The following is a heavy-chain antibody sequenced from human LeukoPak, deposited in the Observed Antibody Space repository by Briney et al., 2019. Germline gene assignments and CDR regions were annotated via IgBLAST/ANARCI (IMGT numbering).Heavy chain of an antibody. Sequence: GGSLRLSCAASGFTFSTYGMHWVRQAPGKGLEWVSGISGSGSSTHYADSVKGRFTISRDNSKNTLFSQMNSLRAEDTAVYYCVKSNWASYWYFDLWGRGTLVTVSS. CDR2: ISGSGSST. CDR1: GFTFSTYG. CDR3: VKSNWASYWYFDL. J-gene: IGHJ2*01. V-gene: IGHV3-23*01. D-gene: IGHD2-8*01.